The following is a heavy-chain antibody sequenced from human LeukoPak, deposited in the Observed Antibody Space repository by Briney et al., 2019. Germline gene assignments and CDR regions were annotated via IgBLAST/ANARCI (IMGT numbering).Heavy chain of an antibody. CDR1: GYSISSGYY. J-gene: IGHJ5*02. CDR3: ARDPLHIVVVTAKPSNWFDP. CDR2: IYHSGIT. Sequence: SETLSLTCAVSGYSISSGYYWGWIRPPPGKGLERIGSIYHSGITYYNPSLKSRVTISVDTSKNQFSLKLRSVTAADTAVYYCARDPLHIVVVTAKPSNWFDPWGQGTLVTVSS. D-gene: IGHD2-21*02. V-gene: IGHV4-38-2*02.